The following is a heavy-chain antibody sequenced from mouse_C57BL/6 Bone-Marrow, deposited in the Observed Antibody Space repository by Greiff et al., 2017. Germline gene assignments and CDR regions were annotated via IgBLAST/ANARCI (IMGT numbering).Heavy chain of an antibody. J-gene: IGHJ2*01. V-gene: IGHV1-69*01. Sequence: QVQLQQPGAELVMPGASVKLSCKASGYTFTSYWMHWVKQRPGQGLEWIGEIDPSDSYTNYNQKFKGKSTLTVDKSSSTAYMQLSSLTSEDSAVYYCARHCDYVGDYWGQGTTLTVSS. CDR3: ARHCDYVGDY. CDR1: GYTFTSYW. CDR2: IDPSDSYT. D-gene: IGHD2-4*01.